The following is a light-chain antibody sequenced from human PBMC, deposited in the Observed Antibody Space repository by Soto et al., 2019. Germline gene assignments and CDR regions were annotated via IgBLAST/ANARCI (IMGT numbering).Light chain of an antibody. CDR3: QTWGTGIEV. CDR1: SGHSTYA. Sequence: QLVLTQSPSASASLGASVKLTCTLSSGHSTYAIAWHQQQPEKGPRFLMKVNSDGSHNKGDGIPDRFSGSTSGAERYLTISRLQSEDEADYYCQTWGTGIEVFGGGTKLTV. V-gene: IGLV4-69*01. CDR2: VNSDGSH. J-gene: IGLJ3*02.